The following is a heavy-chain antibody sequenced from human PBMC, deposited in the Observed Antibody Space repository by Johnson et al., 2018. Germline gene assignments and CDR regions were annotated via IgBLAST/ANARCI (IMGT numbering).Heavy chain of an antibody. CDR1: GGSISSGSYY. V-gene: IGHV4-61*02. Sequence: QVQLQESGPGLVKPSQTLSLTCTVSGGSISSGSYYWSWIRQPAGKGLEWIGRIYTIGNTNYTPSLKSRVTRPVHTSKNQFSLKLSSVTAADTAMYYCARVSYFYDSSGAYYYYYMDVWGKGTTVTVSS. CDR3: ARVSYFYDSSGAYYYYYMDV. D-gene: IGHD3-22*01. J-gene: IGHJ6*03. CDR2: IYTIGNT.